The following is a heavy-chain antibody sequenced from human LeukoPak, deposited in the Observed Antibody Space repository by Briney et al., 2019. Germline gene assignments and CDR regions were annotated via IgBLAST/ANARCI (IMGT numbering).Heavy chain of an antibody. CDR3: ARSYDVLTAFDY. J-gene: IGHJ4*02. Sequence: GGSLRLSCAASGFTLSTYLMSWVRQAPGKGLEWVANIRQDGSEKYYVDSVKGRFTISRDNADNSLYLQMNSLKPEDTAVYYCARSYDVLTAFDYWGQGTLVTVSS. CDR1: GFTLSTYL. CDR2: IRQDGSEK. V-gene: IGHV3-7*03. D-gene: IGHD3-9*01.